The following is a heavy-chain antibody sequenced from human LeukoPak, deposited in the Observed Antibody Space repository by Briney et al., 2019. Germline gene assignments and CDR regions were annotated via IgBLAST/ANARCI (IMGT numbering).Heavy chain of an antibody. CDR1: GFTFSSYA. CDR3: EREEPDILTGLGFDT. CDR2: INSDGSRT. Sequence: PGGSLSLSCAASGFTFSSYAMSWVRQAPGEGLVWVSRINSDGSRTSYADCVKGRLTISRDNAKNTLYLQMNSLRAKHTAVYYCEREEPDILTGLGFDTWGQGTLVTVSS. V-gene: IGHV3-74*01. J-gene: IGHJ5*02. D-gene: IGHD3-9*01.